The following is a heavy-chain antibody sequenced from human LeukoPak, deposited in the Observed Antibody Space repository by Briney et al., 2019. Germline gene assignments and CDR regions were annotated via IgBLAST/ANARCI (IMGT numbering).Heavy chain of an antibody. J-gene: IGHJ4*02. CDR3: ARDPGCGGDCPNFDY. D-gene: IGHD2-21*01. CDR1: GGSISSGSYY. V-gene: IGHV4-61*02. Sequence: PSQTLSLTCTVSGGSISSGSYYWSWIRQPAGKGLEWIWCLYTSGSTNYNPSLKSRVTISVDTSNNQFSLKLSSGTAADTAVYYCARDPGCGGDCPNFDYWGQGTLVTASS. CDR2: LYTSGST.